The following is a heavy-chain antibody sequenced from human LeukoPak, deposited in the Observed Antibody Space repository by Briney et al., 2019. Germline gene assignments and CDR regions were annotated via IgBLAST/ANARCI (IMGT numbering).Heavy chain of an antibody. Sequence: GGSLRLSCAASGFTFSSYAVTWVRQAPGKGLEWVSGITGSGDTTFYADSVKGRFTISRDNSKNTLYLQMHSLRAEDTAVYYCVKDYSTIAAAANPLFDHWGQGALVTVSS. CDR1: GFTFSSYA. CDR3: VKDYSTIAAAANPLFDH. D-gene: IGHD6-13*01. CDR2: ITGSGDTT. J-gene: IGHJ4*02. V-gene: IGHV3-23*01.